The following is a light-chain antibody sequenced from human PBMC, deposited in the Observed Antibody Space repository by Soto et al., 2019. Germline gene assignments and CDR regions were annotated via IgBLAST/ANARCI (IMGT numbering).Light chain of an antibody. CDR2: KAS. CDR1: QSISSW. J-gene: IGKJ1*01. V-gene: IGKV1-5*03. CDR3: QQYNSYST. Sequence: DIQMTQSPSTLSESVGDRVTITCRASQSISSWLAWYQQKPGKAPKLLIYKASSLEIGVPSRFSGSGSGTEFTLTISSLQPDDFATYYCQQYNSYSTFGQGTKVEIK.